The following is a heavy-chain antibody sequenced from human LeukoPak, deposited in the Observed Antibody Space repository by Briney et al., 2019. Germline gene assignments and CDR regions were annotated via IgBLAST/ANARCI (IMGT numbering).Heavy chain of an antibody. J-gene: IGHJ6*03. V-gene: IGHV1-8*03. CDR3: ALAGYSSGWSEYYYYYYMDV. CDR2: MNPNSGNT. Sequence: ASVKVSCKASGYTFTSYDINWVRQATGQGLEWMGWMNPNSGNTGYAQKFQGRVTITRNTSISTAYMELSSLRSEDTAVYYCALAGYSSGWSEYYYYYYMDVWGKGTTVTVSS. CDR1: GYTFTSYD. D-gene: IGHD6-19*01.